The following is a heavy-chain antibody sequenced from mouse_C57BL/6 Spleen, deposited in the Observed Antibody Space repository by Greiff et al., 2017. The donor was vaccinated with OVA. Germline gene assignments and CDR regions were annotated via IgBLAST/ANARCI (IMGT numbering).Heavy chain of an antibody. V-gene: IGHV1-26*01. D-gene: IGHD1-1*01. CDR2: INPNNGGT. CDR3: ARDYGFDY. CDR1: GYTFTDYY. Sequence: VQLQQSGPELVKPGASVKISCKASGYTFTDYYMNWVKRSHGKSLEWIGDINPNNGGTSYNQKFKGKATLTVDKSSSTAYMELRSLTSEDSAVYYCARDYGFDYWGQGTTLTVSS. J-gene: IGHJ2*01.